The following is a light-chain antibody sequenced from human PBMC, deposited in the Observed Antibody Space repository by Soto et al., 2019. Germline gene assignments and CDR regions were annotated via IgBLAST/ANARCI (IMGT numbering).Light chain of an antibody. V-gene: IGKV1-5*03. J-gene: IGKJ1*01. CDR2: KAS. CDR1: QSIGSW. Sequence: DIQMTQSPSTLSASVGDRVTITCRASQSIGSWLAWFQQKPGKAPKVLIYKASSLQTGVPERFSGSGSGTEFTLTISILQPDDFATYYCQQYNRYSSFGQGTKVEIK. CDR3: QQYNRYSS.